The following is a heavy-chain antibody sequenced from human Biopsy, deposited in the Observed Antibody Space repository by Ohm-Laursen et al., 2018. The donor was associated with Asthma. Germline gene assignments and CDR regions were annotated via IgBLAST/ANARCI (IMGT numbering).Heavy chain of an antibody. CDR1: GGTFSSYA. Sequence: ASVKVSCKPSGGTFSSYAISWVRQAPGQGLEWMGGIIPIFGTANYAQKFQGRVTITADESTSTAYMELSGLSSEDTAVYYCARGYSGSDRIVYYYSGLEVWGQGTTVTVSS. V-gene: IGHV1-69*13. CDR3: ARGYSGSDRIVYYYSGLEV. CDR2: IIPIFGTA. D-gene: IGHD5-12*01. J-gene: IGHJ6*02.